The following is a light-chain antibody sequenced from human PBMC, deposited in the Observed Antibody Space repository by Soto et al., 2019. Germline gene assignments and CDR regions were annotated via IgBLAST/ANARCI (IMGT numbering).Light chain of an antibody. CDR3: QQYGSLSGT. V-gene: IGKV3-15*01. CDR2: DAS. J-gene: IGKJ1*01. CDR1: QSVSSY. Sequence: TQSPCTLSLSLGDTATLTCRASQSVSSYLAWHQQKPGKAPRLLIYDASARATGVPPRFSGSGSGTEFTLTISSLQSEDFAVYYCQQYGSLSGTFGQGTKVDIK.